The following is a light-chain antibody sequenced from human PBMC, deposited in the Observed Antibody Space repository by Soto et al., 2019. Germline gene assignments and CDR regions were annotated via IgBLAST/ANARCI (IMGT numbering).Light chain of an antibody. CDR3: AAWDDSLSGPV. V-gene: IGLV1-47*01. Sequence: QAVVTQPPSASGTPGQRVTISCSGSSSNSGSNYVYWYQQLPGTAPKLLIYRNNQRPSGVPDRFSGSKSGTSASLAISGLRSEDEADYYCAAWDDSLSGPVFGGGTKLTVL. J-gene: IGLJ2*01. CDR2: RNN. CDR1: SSNSGSNY.